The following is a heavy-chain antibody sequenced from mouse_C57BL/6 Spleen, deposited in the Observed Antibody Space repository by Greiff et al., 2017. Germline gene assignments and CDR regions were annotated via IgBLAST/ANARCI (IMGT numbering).Heavy chain of an antibody. D-gene: IGHD1-1*01. J-gene: IGHJ2*01. Sequence: VQLQQSGAELVRPGASVKLSCTASGFNFNDYYMHWVQQRPEQGLEWIGSIDPEDGDTEYAPKFQCKATLPADTSSNTAYLQLSSRTSEDTAVFYCTTIGIYYGSSYDDWDQGTTLTVSS. V-gene: IGHV14-1*01. CDR2: IDPEDGDT. CDR3: TTIGIYYGSSYDD. CDR1: GFNFNDYY.